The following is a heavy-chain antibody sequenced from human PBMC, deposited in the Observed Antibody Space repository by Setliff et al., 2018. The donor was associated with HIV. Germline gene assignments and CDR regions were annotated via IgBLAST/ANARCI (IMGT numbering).Heavy chain of an antibody. D-gene: IGHD1-26*01. CDR1: GFTFSSYS. CDR2: ISSSSSYI. CDR3: ARDRPRGGGSLDAFDI. V-gene: IGHV3-21*01. J-gene: IGHJ3*02. Sequence: PGGSLRLSCAASGFTFSSYSMNWVRQAPGKGLEWVSSISSSSSYIYYADSVKGRFTTSRDNAKNSLYLQMNSLRAEDTAVYYCARDRPRGGGSLDAFDIWGQGTMVTVSS.